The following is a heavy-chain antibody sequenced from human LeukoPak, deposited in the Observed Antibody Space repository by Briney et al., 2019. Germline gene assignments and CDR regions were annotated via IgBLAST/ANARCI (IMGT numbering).Heavy chain of an antibody. CDR3: ARDLRGSSAY. CDR2: ISSNGGST. J-gene: IGHJ4*02. CDR1: GFTFSSYA. V-gene: IGHV3-64*01. Sequence: GGSLRLSCAASGFTFSSYAMHWVRQAPGKGLEYVSGISSNGGSTNYANSVKGRSTISRDNSKNTLYLQMGSLRVEDMAVYYCARDLRGSSAYWGQGTLVTVSS. D-gene: IGHD1-26*01.